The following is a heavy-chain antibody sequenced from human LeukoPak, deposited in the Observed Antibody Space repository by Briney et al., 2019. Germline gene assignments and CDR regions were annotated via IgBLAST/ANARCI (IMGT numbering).Heavy chain of an antibody. V-gene: IGHV4-39*01. CDR1: GGSISSSSYY. Sequence: SETVSLTCTVSGGSISSSSYYWGWIRQPPGKGLEWIGSMYYIGSTYYNPSLKSRVTISVDTSKNQFSLKLSSVIAADTAVYYCAITYYYDSSGYYRLDYFDYWGQGTLVTVSS. CDR3: AITYYYDSSGYYRLDYFDY. CDR2: MYYIGST. J-gene: IGHJ4*02. D-gene: IGHD3-22*01.